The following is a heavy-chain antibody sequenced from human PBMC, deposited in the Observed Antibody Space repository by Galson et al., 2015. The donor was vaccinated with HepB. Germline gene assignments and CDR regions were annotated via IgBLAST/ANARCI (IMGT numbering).Heavy chain of an antibody. V-gene: IGHV5-10-1*01. CDR2: IDPSDFYT. J-gene: IGHJ6*02. CDR3: ARQSKIVVPASDQHGMDV. D-gene: IGHD3-22*01. Sequence: QSGAEVKKPGESLRISCKGSGYNFITYWVNWVRQMPGKGLEWMGRIDPSDFYTDYSPSFQGHVSISADRSVNTAFLYWNSLKASDTAIYYCARQSKIVVPASDQHGMDVWGQGTTVTVSS. CDR1: GYNFITYW.